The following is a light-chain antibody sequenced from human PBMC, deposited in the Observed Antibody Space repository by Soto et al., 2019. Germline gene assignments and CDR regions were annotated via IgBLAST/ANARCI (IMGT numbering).Light chain of an antibody. V-gene: IGKV1-27*01. J-gene: IGKJ3*01. CDR3: QKYSSVPL. CDR1: QGISNY. Sequence: DIQMTQSPSSLSASVGDRVTITCRASQGISNYIAWYQQKPGKAPKLLIYAASTLQSGVPSRFSGSVSGTDFTLTINSLQPEDVATYSCQKYSSVPLFGPGTKVDIK. CDR2: AAS.